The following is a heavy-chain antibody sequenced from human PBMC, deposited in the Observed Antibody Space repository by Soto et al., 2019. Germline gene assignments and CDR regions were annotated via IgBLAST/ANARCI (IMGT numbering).Heavy chain of an antibody. CDR3: VRDGSKTLRDWFDP. CDR2: VYATGTT. CDR1: GGSISKFY. Sequence: QVQLQESGPGVVKPSETLSLSCSVSGGSISKFYWSWIRKTAGQGLEWMGLVYATGTTDYNPSLRSRVTMSLDISKKTFSRRLTSVTAADTGVYYCVRDGSKTLRDWFDPWGQGKLVTVSS. V-gene: IGHV4-4*07. J-gene: IGHJ5*02.